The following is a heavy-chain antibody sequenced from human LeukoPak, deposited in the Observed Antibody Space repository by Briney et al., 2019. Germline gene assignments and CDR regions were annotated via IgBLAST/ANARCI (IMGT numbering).Heavy chain of an antibody. V-gene: IGHV4-59*01. CDR3: ARYSNSWRRVDY. Sequence: SETLSLTCTVSGGSISSYYWSWIRQPPGKGLEWIGYIYYSGSTNYNPSLKSRVTISVDTPKNQFSLKLNSVTAADTAVYFCARYSNSWRRVDYWGQGTLVTVSS. CDR2: IYYSGST. CDR1: GGSISSYY. J-gene: IGHJ4*02. D-gene: IGHD6-13*01.